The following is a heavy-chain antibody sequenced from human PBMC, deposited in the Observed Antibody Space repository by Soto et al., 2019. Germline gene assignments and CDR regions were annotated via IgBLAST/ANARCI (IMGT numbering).Heavy chain of an antibody. V-gene: IGHV3-11*06. CDR2: IGSGGTYT. CDR1: GITFSDHY. CDR3: ATATVVTVYNGAFDM. D-gene: IGHD2-8*01. Sequence: QVQLVESGGGLVKPGGSLRLSCAASGITFSDHYMSWIRQAPGKGLEWVSYIGSGGTYTNYADSVKGRFTISRDNAKNLLYLQMNSLRAEDTAVYYCATATVVTVYNGAFDMWGQGTKVTVSS. J-gene: IGHJ3*02.